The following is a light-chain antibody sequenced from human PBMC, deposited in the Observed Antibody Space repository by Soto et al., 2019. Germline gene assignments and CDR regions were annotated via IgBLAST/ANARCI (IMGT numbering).Light chain of an antibody. CDR3: QQYNSYSWT. Sequence: DIQMTRSPSTLSASVGARVTITGRASQSISSWLAWYQQKPGKAPKLLIYKAYSLESGVTSRFSGSGSGTEFTLTISSLQPDDFATYYCQQYNSYSWTFGQGTQVDIK. J-gene: IGKJ1*01. CDR1: QSISSW. CDR2: KAY. V-gene: IGKV1-5*03.